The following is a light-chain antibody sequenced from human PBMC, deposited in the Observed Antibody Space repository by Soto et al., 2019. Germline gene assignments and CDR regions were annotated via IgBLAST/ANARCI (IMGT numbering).Light chain of an antibody. Sequence: DIQITQSPSTRSASVGDRVTITCRASQTIFSWLAWYQQKPGTPPKLLIYKASTLQSGVPSRFSGSGSGTEFTLTISSLQPDDIATYYCQQYHSYSRTFGQGTKVDIK. CDR1: QTIFSW. CDR2: KAS. CDR3: QQYHSYSRT. J-gene: IGKJ1*01. V-gene: IGKV1-5*03.